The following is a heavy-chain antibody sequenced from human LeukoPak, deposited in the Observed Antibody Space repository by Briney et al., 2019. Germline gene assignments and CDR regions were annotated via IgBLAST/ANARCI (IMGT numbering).Heavy chain of an antibody. J-gene: IGHJ4*02. CDR2: IYYSGST. V-gene: IGHV4-59*08. D-gene: IGHD3-10*01. CDR3: ARGDYGSGLFDY. Sequence: NPSETLSLTCTVSGGSISSYYWSWIRQPPGKGLEWIGYIYYSGSTNYNPSLKSRVTISVDTSKNQFSLKLSSVTAADTAVYYCARGDYGSGLFDYWGQGTLVTVSS. CDR1: GGSISSYY.